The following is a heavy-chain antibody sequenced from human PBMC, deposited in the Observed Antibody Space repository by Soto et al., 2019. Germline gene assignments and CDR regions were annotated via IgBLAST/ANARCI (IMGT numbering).Heavy chain of an antibody. Sequence: GESLNISCRGSGYRLTSYGIGWGRQMPGKGLEWMVIIYPGDSDTRYSQYFQGQVTISADKSISNAYLQWSSLKAWDTAMYYCARHSYRPSSDHGMDVRGQGIPVTV. D-gene: IGHD5-18*01. CDR1: GYRLTSYG. CDR3: ARHSYRPSSDHGMDV. V-gene: IGHV5-51*01. J-gene: IGHJ6*02. CDR2: IYPGDSDT.